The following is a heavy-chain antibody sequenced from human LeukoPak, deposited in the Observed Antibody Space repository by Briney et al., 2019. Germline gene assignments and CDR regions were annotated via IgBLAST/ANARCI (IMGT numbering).Heavy chain of an antibody. CDR2: INPNSGDT. J-gene: IGHJ4*02. CDR3: ATQRGSFLWGTDFDY. D-gene: IGHD3-16*01. V-gene: IGHV1-2*02. CDR1: GYTFTGYY. Sequence: ASVKVSFKSSGYTFTGYYMHWVRQAPGQGLEWMGWINPNSGDTKYAQKFQGRVTMTRDTSISTAYMELSRLRSDDTAVYYCATQRGSFLWGTDFDYWGQGTLVTVSS.